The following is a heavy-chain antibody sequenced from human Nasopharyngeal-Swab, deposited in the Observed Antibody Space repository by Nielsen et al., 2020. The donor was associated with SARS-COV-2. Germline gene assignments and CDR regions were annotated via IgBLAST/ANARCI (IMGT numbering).Heavy chain of an antibody. Sequence: RQAPGKGLEWIGSIYYSGSSYYNPSLESGVTIPVDTSKNQFSLKLSSVTAADTAVYYCARLRATVTTSYYYYYYMDVWGKGTTVTVSS. J-gene: IGHJ6*03. CDR3: ARLRATVTTSYYYYYYMDV. CDR2: IYYSGSS. V-gene: IGHV4-39*01. D-gene: IGHD4-11*01.